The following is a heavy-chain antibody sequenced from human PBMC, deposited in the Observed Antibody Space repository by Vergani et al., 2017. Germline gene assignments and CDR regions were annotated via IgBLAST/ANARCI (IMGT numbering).Heavy chain of an antibody. V-gene: IGHV1-3*01. CDR3: ARTATVGYFQH. CDR2: INVGNGNT. CDR1: GYTFTSYA. J-gene: IGHJ1*01. D-gene: IGHD4-23*01. Sequence: QVQLVQSGAEVKKPGASVKVSCKASGYTFTSYAMHWVRQAPGQRLEWVGWINVGNGNTKYSQKFQGRVTITRDTSASTVYMELSSLRSEDTAVYYCARTATVGYFQHWGQGTLVTVSS.